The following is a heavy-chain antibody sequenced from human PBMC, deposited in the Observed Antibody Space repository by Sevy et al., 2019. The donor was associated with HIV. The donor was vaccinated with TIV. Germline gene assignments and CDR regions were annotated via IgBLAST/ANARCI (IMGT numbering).Heavy chain of an antibody. D-gene: IGHD2-15*01. J-gene: IGHJ5*02. CDR3: ARERRTAGVYCSGGSCYSPPGMPIDP. CDR1: GGTFSSYA. CDR2: IIPIFGTA. Sequence: ASVKVSCKASGGTFSSYAISWVRQAPGQGLEWMGGIIPIFGTANYAQKFQGRVTITADESTSTAYMELSSLRSEDTAVYYGARERRTAGVYCSGGSCYSPPGMPIDPWGQGTLVTVSS. V-gene: IGHV1-69*13.